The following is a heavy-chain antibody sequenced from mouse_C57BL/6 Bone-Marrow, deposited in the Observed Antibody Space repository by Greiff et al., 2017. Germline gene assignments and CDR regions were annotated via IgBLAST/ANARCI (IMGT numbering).Heavy chain of an antibody. J-gene: IGHJ2*01. D-gene: IGHD2-2*01. V-gene: IGHV3-6*01. CDR1: GYSITSGYY. CDR2: ISYDGSN. Sequence: DVKLQESGPGLVKPSQSLSLTCSVTGYSITSGYYWNWIRQFPGNKLEWMGYISYDGSNNYNPSLKNRISITRDTSKNQFFLKLNSVTTEDTATYYCAREGRLPNFDYGGQGTTLTGSS. CDR3: AREGRLPNFDY.